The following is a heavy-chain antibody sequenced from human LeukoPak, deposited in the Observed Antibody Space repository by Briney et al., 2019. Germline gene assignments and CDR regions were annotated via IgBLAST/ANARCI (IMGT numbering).Heavy chain of an antibody. CDR1: GYTFTSYY. J-gene: IGHJ3*02. D-gene: IGHD3-22*01. CDR3: ARRIYYPTETTDAFDI. Sequence: GASVKVSCKASGYTFTSYYMHWVRQAPGQGLEWMGIINPSGGSTSYAQKFQGRVTMTRDMSTSTVYMELSSLRSEDTAVYYCARRIYYPTETTDAFDIWGQGTMVTVSS. CDR2: INPSGGST. V-gene: IGHV1-46*01.